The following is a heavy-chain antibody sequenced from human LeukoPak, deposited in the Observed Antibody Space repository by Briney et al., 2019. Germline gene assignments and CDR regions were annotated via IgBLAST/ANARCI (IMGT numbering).Heavy chain of an antibody. CDR2: ISGSGDTT. Sequence: GGSLGLSCAASGFTFHRYAMSWVRQAPGRGLEWVSAISGSGDTTYYADTVKGRFTISRDNSKNTLYLQMNSLRAEDTAIYYCAKDHFSSAVTGLFDYWGQGTLVTVSS. CDR3: AKDHFSSAVTGLFDY. V-gene: IGHV3-23*01. CDR1: GFTFHRYA. D-gene: IGHD6-19*01. J-gene: IGHJ4*02.